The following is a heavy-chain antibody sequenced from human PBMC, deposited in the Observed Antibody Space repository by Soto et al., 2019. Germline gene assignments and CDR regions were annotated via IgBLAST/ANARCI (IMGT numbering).Heavy chain of an antibody. CDR3: ARDSEGSEYSSRWYFSVRLRYYGMDV. CDR1: GFTFSSYW. CDR2: IKQDGSEK. V-gene: IGHV3-7*05. J-gene: IGHJ6*02. D-gene: IGHD6-13*01. Sequence: GGSLRLSCAASGFTFSSYWMSWVRQAPGKGLEWVANIKQDGSEKYYVDSVKGRFTISRDNAKNSLYLQMNSLRAEDTAVYYCARDSEGSEYSSRWYFSVRLRYYGMDVWGQGTTVTVS.